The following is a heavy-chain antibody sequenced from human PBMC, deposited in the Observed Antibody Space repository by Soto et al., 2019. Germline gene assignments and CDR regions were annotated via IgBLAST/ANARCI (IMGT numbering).Heavy chain of an antibody. CDR3: ASSSRYSSGWYRRPAFDI. CDR2: TYDRSKWYN. Sequence: WQTLSLTCAIYWDCVSSNSAAWNWIRQSPSRGLEWLGRTYDRSKWYNDYAVSVTSRITINPDTSKNQFSLQLNSVTPEDTAVYYCASSSRYSSGWYRRPAFDIWGQETMATVSS. D-gene: IGHD6-19*01. J-gene: IGHJ3*02. CDR1: WDCVSSNSAA. V-gene: IGHV6-1*01.